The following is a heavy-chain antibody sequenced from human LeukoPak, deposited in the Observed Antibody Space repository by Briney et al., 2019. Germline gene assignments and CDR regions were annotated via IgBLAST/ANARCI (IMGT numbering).Heavy chain of an antibody. CDR3: AKDFRIGYSAHFDY. J-gene: IGHJ4*02. D-gene: IGHD2-21*01. Sequence: PSGTLSLTCAVSGGSISTNNWWHWVRQAPEKGLEFVSGIYENGGTTYYADSVKGRFSISRDNSKNTLYLQMDSLRGEDTAVYYCAKDFRIGYSAHFDYWGQGALVTVSS. CDR1: GGSISTNN. CDR2: IYENGGTT. V-gene: IGHV3-23*01.